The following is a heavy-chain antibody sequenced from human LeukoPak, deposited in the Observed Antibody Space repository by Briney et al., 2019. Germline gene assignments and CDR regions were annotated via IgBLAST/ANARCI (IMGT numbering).Heavy chain of an antibody. D-gene: IGHD2-15*01. V-gene: IGHV4-4*09. CDR2: IYTSGSS. J-gene: IGHJ3*02. CDR3: AKHACSGGSCYSPAFDI. CDR1: GGSISSYY. Sequence: SETLSLTCTVSGGSISSYYWSWIRQPPGKGLEWIGYIYTSGSSNYNPSFKSRVTISVDTSKNQFSLKLSPVTAADTAVYYCAKHACSGGSCYSPAFDIWGQGTMVTVSS.